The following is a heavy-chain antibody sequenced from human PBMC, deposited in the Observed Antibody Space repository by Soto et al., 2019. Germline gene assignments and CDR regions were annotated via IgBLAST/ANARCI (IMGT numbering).Heavy chain of an antibody. Sequence: LSEAARGVNVSRYGRCRVHQNPGKGLEWVAAISGSGGSTYYADSVKGRFTISRDNAKNTLYLQMNSLRAEDTAVYYCAKAWGVTSSWFDYWGQGTLVTVSS. D-gene: IGHD2-21*02. CDR2: ISGSGGST. J-gene: IGHJ4*02. CDR1: GVNVSRYG. CDR3: AKAWGVTSSWFDY. V-gene: IGHV3-23*01.